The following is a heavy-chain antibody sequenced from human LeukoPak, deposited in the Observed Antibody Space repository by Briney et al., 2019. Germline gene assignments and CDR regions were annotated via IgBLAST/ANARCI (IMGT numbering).Heavy chain of an antibody. J-gene: IGHJ3*02. CDR3: ARVYGSGSYFWDYAFEI. V-gene: IGHV3-30-3*01. D-gene: IGHD3-10*01. CDR1: GFTFSSYA. CDR2: ISYDGSNK. Sequence: GGSLRLSCAASGFTFSSYAMHWVRQAPGKGLEWVAVISYDGSNKYYADSVKGRFTISRDNAKNSLYLQMNSLRAEDTAVYYCARVYGSGSYFWDYAFEIWGQGTMVIVSS.